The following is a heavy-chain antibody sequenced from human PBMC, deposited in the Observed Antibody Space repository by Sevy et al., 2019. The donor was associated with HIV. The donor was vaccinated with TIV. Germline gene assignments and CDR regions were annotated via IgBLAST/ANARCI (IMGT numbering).Heavy chain of an antibody. CDR3: ARGDAAYYGRGDIFDF. V-gene: IGHV3-53*01. Sequence: GGSLRLSCVVSGFRVSNNYLSWVRHAPGKGLEWVSVIHNDGTTIYADSAKGRFTVSRDNSQNKVFLQMSGLRVDDTAVYYCARGDAAYYGRGDIFDFWGRWTMVTVSS. CDR2: IHNDGTT. CDR1: GFRVSNNY. J-gene: IGHJ3*01. D-gene: IGHD3-10*01.